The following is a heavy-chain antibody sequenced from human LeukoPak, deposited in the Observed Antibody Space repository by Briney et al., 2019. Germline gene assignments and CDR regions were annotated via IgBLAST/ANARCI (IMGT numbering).Heavy chain of an antibody. V-gene: IGHV4-34*01. J-gene: IGHJ4*02. Sequence: SETLSLTCAVYGGSFSGYYWSWIRQPPGKGLEWIGEINHSGSTNYNPSLKSRVTISVDTSKNQFSLKLSSVTAADTAVYYCARERLGYCSGGSCYELFDYWGQGTLVTVSS. D-gene: IGHD2-15*01. CDR2: INHSGST. CDR1: GGSFSGYY. CDR3: ARERLGYCSGGSCYELFDY.